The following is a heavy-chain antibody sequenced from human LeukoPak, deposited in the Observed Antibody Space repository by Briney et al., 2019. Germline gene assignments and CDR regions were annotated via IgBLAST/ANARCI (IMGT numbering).Heavy chain of an antibody. D-gene: IGHD2-2*01. CDR1: GYIFSNYD. Sequence: ASVKVSYKASGYIFSNYDISWVRQGTGQGFEWMGWMNPNSGNTGYALEFQGRVTFTTDTSITTAYMEMSRVRSDDTAVYYCARAVRHQLLPDYWGQGTLVTVSS. J-gene: IGHJ4*02. CDR3: ARAVRHQLLPDY. V-gene: IGHV1-8*01. CDR2: MNPNSGNT.